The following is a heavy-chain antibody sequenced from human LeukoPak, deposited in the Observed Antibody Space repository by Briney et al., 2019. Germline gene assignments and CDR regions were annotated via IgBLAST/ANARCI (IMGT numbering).Heavy chain of an antibody. CDR1: GDSVSSNSAA. V-gene: IGHV6-1*01. CDR2: TYYRSKWYN. CDR3: ALMVQGVVRY. D-gene: IGHD3-10*01. Sequence: SQTLSLTCAISGDSVSSNSAAWNWIMQSPPRGLKWLGRTYYRSKWYNDYAVSVKSRITINPDTSKTQFSLQLNSVTPEDTAVYYCALMVQGVVRYWGQGTLVTVSS. J-gene: IGHJ4*02.